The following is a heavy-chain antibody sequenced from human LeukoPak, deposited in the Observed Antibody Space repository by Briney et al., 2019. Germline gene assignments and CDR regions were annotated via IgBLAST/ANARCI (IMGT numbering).Heavy chain of an antibody. J-gene: IGHJ4*02. CDR1: GYTFTSRG. Sequence: ASVKVSCKASGYTFTSRGFSWVRQAPGQGLEWMGWINADSGNTNYAQKRQGRVTLTTDTSTNTAYMELRSLRSDDTAVYYCARDEVSGGWYNHWGQGTLVTVSS. D-gene: IGHD6-19*01. V-gene: IGHV1-18*04. CDR2: INADSGNT. CDR3: ARDEVSGGWYNH.